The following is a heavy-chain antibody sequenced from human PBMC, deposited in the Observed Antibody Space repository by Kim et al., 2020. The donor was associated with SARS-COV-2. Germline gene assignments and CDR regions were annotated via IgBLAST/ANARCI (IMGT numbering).Heavy chain of an antibody. D-gene: IGHD6-13*01. CDR2: IYHSGST. J-gene: IGHJ4*02. V-gene: IGHV4-38-2*02. CDR3: ARVTPNSSSGDY. Sequence: SETLSLTCTVSGYSISSGYYWGWIRQPPGKGLEWIGSIYHSGSTYYNPSLKSRVTISVDTSKNQFSLKLSSVTAADTAVYYCARVTPNSSSGDYWGQGTLVTVSS. CDR1: GYSISSGYY.